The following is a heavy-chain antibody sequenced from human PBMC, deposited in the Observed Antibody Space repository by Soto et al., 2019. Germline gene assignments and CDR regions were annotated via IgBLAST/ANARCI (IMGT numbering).Heavy chain of an antibody. Sequence: SDTLSLTCTVSDGSIRIYFWSWIRQPPGKGLEWIGYIYSSGSTNYNPSLKSRVTISVDTSKNQFSLKLTSVTAADTAVYYCARAGTAMVQLDYWGQGTLVTVS. CDR1: DGSIRIYF. CDR2: IYSSGST. V-gene: IGHV4-59*07. CDR3: ARAGTAMVQLDY. J-gene: IGHJ4*02. D-gene: IGHD5-18*01.